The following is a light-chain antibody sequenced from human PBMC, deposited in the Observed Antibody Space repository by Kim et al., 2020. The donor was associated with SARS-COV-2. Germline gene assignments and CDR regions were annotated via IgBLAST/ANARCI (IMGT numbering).Light chain of an antibody. CDR1: SSNIGRNN. CDR3: AAWDDGLRGRM. Sequence: GQRVTISCSGSSSNIGRNNVNWYQQLPGTAPKLLIYYDNQRPPGVPDRFSGSKSGTSASLAISGLQSEDEADYYCAAWDDGLRGRMFGGGTKVTVL. J-gene: IGLJ3*02. CDR2: YDN. V-gene: IGLV1-44*01.